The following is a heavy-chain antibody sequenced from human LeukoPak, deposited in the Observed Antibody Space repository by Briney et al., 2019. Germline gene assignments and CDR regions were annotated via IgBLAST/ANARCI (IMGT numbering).Heavy chain of an antibody. CDR3: ARDLYPLAYCGGDCYGRYFQH. CDR1: GYTFTSYG. Sequence: ASVKVSCKASGYTFTSYGISWVRQAPGQGLEWMGWISAYNGNTNYAQKLQGRVTMTTDTSMNTAYMELRSLRSDDTAVYYCARDLYPLAYCGGDCYGRYFQHWGQGTLVTVSS. V-gene: IGHV1-18*01. J-gene: IGHJ1*01. CDR2: ISAYNGNT. D-gene: IGHD2-21*01.